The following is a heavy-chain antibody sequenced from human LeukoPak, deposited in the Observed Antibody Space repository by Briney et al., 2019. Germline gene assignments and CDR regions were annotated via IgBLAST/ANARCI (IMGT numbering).Heavy chain of an antibody. CDR1: GGSFSGYY. Sequence: SETLSLTCAVYGGSFSGYYWSWIRQPPGKGLEWIGEINHSGSTNYNPSLKSRVTISVDTSKNQFSLKLSSVTAADTAVYYCALIAARRGDYYYYYYYMDVWGKGTTVPVSS. D-gene: IGHD6-6*01. J-gene: IGHJ6*03. V-gene: IGHV4-34*01. CDR3: ALIAARRGDYYYYYYYMDV. CDR2: INHSGST.